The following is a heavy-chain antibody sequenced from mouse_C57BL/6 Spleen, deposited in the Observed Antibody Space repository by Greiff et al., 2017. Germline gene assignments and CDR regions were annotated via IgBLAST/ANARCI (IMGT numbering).Heavy chain of an antibody. V-gene: IGHV1-81*01. D-gene: IGHD2-3*01. CDR1: GYTFTSYG. CDR2: IYPRSGNT. J-gene: IGHJ2*01. CDR3: ARAEGYEYYFDY. Sequence: QVQLQQSGAELARPGASVKLSCKASGYTFTSYGISWVKQRTGQGLEWIGEIYPRSGNTYYNEKFKGKATLTADKSSSTAYMELRSLTSEDSAVYFCARAEGYEYYFDYWGQGTTLTVSS.